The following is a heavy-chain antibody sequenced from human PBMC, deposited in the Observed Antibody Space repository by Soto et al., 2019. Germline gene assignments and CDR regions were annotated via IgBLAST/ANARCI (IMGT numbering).Heavy chain of an antibody. CDR1: GYTFNTYG. V-gene: IGHV1-18*01. J-gene: IGHJ5*02. D-gene: IGHD3-3*01. CDR3: ARDPHEFWTSYWFDP. CDR2: ISAYDGKT. Sequence: SVKVSCKTSGYTFNTYGVNWVRQAPGQGLELMGWISAYDGKTTYAEKFQGRVTLTTDTSTSTAYMELRSLRSDDTAIYYCARDPHEFWTSYWFDPWGQGTPVTVSS.